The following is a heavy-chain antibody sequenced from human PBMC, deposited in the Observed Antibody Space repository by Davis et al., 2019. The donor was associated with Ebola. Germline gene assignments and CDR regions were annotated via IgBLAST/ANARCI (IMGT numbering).Heavy chain of an antibody. CDR2: ISSDGGIT. Sequence: PGGSLRLSCAASGLTFSSYGMTWVRQAPGKGLVYVSRISSDGGITSYADSVKGRFTISRDNAKSTLYLQMNSLTAEDTAVYYCVRTTYGAPEYWGQGTLVTVSS. CDR3: VRTTYGAPEY. V-gene: IGHV3-74*01. D-gene: IGHD4-17*01. J-gene: IGHJ4*02. CDR1: GLTFSSYG.